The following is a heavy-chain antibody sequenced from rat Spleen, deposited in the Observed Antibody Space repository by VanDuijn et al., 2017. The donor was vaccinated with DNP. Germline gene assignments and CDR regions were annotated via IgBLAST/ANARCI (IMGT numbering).Heavy chain of an antibody. CDR2: ITNSGGST. CDR3: ATGSSYGFAN. V-gene: IGHV5S13*01. CDR1: GFTFSNYG. J-gene: IGHJ3*01. Sequence: EVQLVESGGGLVQPGRSLKLSCAASGFTFSNYGMAWVRQAPTKGLEWVASITNSGGSTYYRDSVKGRFTMSSDDARSTLYLQMDSLRSEDTATYYCATGSSYGFANWGQGTLVTVSS. D-gene: IGHD1-2*01.